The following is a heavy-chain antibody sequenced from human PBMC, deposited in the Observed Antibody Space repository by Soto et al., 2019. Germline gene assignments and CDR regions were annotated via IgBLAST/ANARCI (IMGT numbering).Heavy chain of an antibody. Sequence: EVQLLESGGGLVQPGGSRRLSCAASGFTFSSYAMNWVRQAPGKGLEWVSTMSDSGSSTFYADSVMGRFTISRDNSKNTLFLHMNSLRVEDTALYYCAKSAYGSGTYFAAFEFWGQGTMVTVSS. CDR2: MSDSGSST. D-gene: IGHD3-10*01. CDR1: GFTFSSYA. CDR3: AKSAYGSGTYFAAFEF. V-gene: IGHV3-23*01. J-gene: IGHJ3*01.